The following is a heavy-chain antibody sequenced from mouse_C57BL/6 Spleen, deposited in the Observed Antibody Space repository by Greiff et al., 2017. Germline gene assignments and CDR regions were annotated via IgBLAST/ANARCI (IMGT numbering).Heavy chain of an antibody. CDR1: GYTFTSYW. CDR2: IDPSGSDT. V-gene: IGHV1-52*01. J-gene: IGHJ4*01. CDR3: ARWGVYAMDY. Sequence: VQLQQPGAELVRPGSSVKLSCKASGYTFTSYWMHWVKQRPIQGLEWIGNIDPSGSDTHYNQKFKGKATLTVDKSSSTAYMQLSSLTSEDAAVYYCARWGVYAMDYWGQGTSVTVSS.